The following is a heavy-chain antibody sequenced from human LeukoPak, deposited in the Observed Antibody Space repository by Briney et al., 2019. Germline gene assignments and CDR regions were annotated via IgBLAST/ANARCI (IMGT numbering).Heavy chain of an antibody. D-gene: IGHD6-6*01. Sequence: SETLSLTCTVSGGSISSYYWSWIRQPPGKGLEWIGSIYYSGSTYYNPSLKSRVTISVDTSKNQFSLKLSSVTAADTAVYYCARHAARGAFDIWGQGTMVTVSS. CDR2: IYYSGST. CDR3: ARHAARGAFDI. J-gene: IGHJ3*02. V-gene: IGHV4-59*05. CDR1: GGSISSYY.